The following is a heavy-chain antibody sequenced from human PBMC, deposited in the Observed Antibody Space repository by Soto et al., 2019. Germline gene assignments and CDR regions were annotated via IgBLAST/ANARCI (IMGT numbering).Heavy chain of an antibody. CDR2: IYYSGKT. CDR3: ARDGRLDSSGYSPFEY. CDR1: GGSISSSSYY. D-gene: IGHD3-22*01. V-gene: IGHV4-39*07. J-gene: IGHJ4*02. Sequence: PSETLSLTCTVSGGSISSSSYYWCWIRHPPGKGLEWIGSIYYSGKTYYNPSLKSRVTISVDTSKNQFSLKLSSVTAADTAVYYCARDGRLDSSGYSPFEYWGQGTLVTVSS.